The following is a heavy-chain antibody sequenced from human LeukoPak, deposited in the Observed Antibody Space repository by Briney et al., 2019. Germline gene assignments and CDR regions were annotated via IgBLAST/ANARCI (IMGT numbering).Heavy chain of an antibody. J-gene: IGHJ5*02. V-gene: IGHV1-2*02. D-gene: IGHD3-3*01. CDR1: GYTFTDNY. CDR3: AREGIKIFGGWAPFDP. CDR2: INPLSGGP. Sequence: ASVKVSCKASGYTFTDNYIHWARQAPGQGLEWMGWINPLSGGPMYAQKFQGRVTMTRDTSLSTAYIELNGLKSDDTAIYYCAREGIKIFGGWAPFDPWGQGTLVTVS.